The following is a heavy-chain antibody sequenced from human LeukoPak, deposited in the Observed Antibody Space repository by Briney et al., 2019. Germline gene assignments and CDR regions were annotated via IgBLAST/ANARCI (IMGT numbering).Heavy chain of an antibody. J-gene: IGHJ4*02. V-gene: IGHV4-39*07. D-gene: IGHD3-3*01. CDR3: ARGNYDFWSGYSMGGFDY. CDR1: GGSISSSSYY. CDR2: IYYSGST. Sequence: SETLSLTCTVSGGSISSSSYYWGWIRQPPGKGLEWIGSIYYSGSTYYNPSLKSRVTISVDTSKNQLSLKLSSVTAADTAVYYCARGNYDFWSGYSMGGFDYWGQGTLVTVSS.